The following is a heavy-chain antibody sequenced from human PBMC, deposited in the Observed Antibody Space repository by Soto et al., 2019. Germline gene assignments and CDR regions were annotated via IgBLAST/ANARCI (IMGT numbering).Heavy chain of an antibody. V-gene: IGHV4-59*01. Sequence: SETLSLTCTVSGGSISSYYWSWIRQPPGKGLEWIGYIYYSGSTNYNPSLKSRVTISVDTSKNQFSLKLSSVTAADTAVYYCARGFSRSSVDYWGQGTLVTVSS. CDR3: ARGFSRSSVDY. CDR1: GGSISSYY. D-gene: IGHD6-19*01. J-gene: IGHJ4*02. CDR2: IYYSGST.